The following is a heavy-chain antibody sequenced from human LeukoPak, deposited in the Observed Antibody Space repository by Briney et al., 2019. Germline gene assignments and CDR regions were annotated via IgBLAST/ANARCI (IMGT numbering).Heavy chain of an antibody. J-gene: IGHJ6*02. CDR2: ISSSSSYI. CDR3: ARDPVYCSSTSCSYGMDV. V-gene: IGHV3-21*01. D-gene: IGHD2-2*01. CDR1: GFTFSSYS. Sequence: GGSLRLSCAASGFTFSSYSMNWVRQAPGKGLEWVSSISSSSSYIYYADSVKGRFTISRDNAKNSLYLQMNSLRAEDTAVYYCARDPVYCSSTSCSYGMDVWGQGTTVTDSS.